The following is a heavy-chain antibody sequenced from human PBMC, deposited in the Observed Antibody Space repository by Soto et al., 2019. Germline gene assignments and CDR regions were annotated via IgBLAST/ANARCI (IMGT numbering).Heavy chain of an antibody. J-gene: IGHJ4*02. CDR1: GFTFSSYW. Sequence: PGGSLRLSCAASGFTFSSYWMHWVRQAPGKGLVWVSRINSDGSSTSYADSVKGRFTISRDNAKNTLYLQMNSLGAEDTAVYYCARDVGFGVVVPAATTFDYWGQGTLVTVSS. D-gene: IGHD2-2*01. CDR2: INSDGSST. CDR3: ARDVGFGVVVPAATTFDY. V-gene: IGHV3-74*01.